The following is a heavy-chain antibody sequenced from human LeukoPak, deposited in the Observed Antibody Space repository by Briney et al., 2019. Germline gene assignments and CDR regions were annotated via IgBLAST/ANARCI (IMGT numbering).Heavy chain of an antibody. CDR1: GGSISSGSYY. J-gene: IGHJ5*02. D-gene: IGHD6-13*01. Sequence: PSQTLSLTCTVSGGSISSGSYYWSWIRQPAGKGLEWIGRIYTSGSTNYNPSLKSRVTISVDTSKSQFSLKLSSVTAADTAVYYCAREFGIADWFDPWGQGTLVTVSS. V-gene: IGHV4-61*02. CDR2: IYTSGST. CDR3: AREFGIADWFDP.